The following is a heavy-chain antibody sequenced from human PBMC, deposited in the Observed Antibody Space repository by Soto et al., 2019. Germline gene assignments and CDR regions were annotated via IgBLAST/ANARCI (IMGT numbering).Heavy chain of an antibody. V-gene: IGHV3-7*03. D-gene: IGHD2-21*02. CDR1: GFTLGTFH. J-gene: IGHJ4*02. Sequence: PGGSLRLSCAASGFTLGTFHMSWLRQAPGQGLEWVANINQDGSVKYYVDSVKGRFTISRDNGKNSLYLQMNSLRADDTAVYYCVKPDGGNSWGDYWGQGTLVTVSS. CDR2: INQDGSVK. CDR3: VKPDGGNSWGDY.